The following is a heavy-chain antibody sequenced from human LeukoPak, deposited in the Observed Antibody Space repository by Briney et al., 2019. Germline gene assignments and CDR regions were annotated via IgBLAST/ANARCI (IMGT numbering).Heavy chain of an antibody. CDR3: AKAHPQGYYDFWRRGLYFDY. CDR2: ISYDGSNE. V-gene: IGHV3-30*18. CDR1: GFTFSSYG. Sequence: GGSLRLSCAASGFTFSSYGMHWVRQAPGKGLEWVAVISYDGSNEYHADSVKGRFTISRDNSKNTLYLQMNSLRAEDTAVYYCAKAHPQGYYDFWRRGLYFDYWGQGTLVTVSS. J-gene: IGHJ4*02. D-gene: IGHD3-3*01.